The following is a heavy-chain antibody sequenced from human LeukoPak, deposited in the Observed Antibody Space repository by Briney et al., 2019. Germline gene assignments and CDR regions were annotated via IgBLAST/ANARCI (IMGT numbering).Heavy chain of an antibody. D-gene: IGHD1-14*01. V-gene: IGHV4-59*01. CDR2: IYYSRST. CDR1: GGSISTYY. J-gene: IGHJ6*04. Sequence: SETLSLTCTVSGGSISTYYWSWIRQPPGKGLEWIGYIYYSRSTNYNPSLKSRVTMPVDTSKNRFSQRLSSVTAADTALYYCARDSGRGYYYGMDVWGKGAKVTVSS. CDR3: ARDSGRGYYYGMDV.